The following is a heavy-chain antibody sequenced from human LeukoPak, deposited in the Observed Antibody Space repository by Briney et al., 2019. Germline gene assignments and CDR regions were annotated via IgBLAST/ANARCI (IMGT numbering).Heavy chain of an antibody. V-gene: IGHV3-48*03. CDR2: IRSSGGSI. J-gene: IGHJ4*02. CDR1: GFTFSTYE. Sequence: GGSLRLSCAASGFTFSTYEMNWVRQAPGKGLEWVSHIRSSGGSIYYADSVEGRFTISRDNSENTLYLQMNSLRAEDTAVYYCAGYSSALDYWGQGTLVTVSS. D-gene: IGHD6-19*01. CDR3: AGYSSALDY.